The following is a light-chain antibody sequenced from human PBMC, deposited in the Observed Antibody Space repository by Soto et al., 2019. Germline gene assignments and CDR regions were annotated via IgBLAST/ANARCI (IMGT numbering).Light chain of an antibody. CDR1: QSVSSY. V-gene: IGKV3-11*01. CDR2: DAS. Sequence: EIVLTQSPAPLSLAPGERATLSCRASQSVSSYLAWYQQKPGQAPRLLIYDASNRATGIPARFSGSGSGTDFTLAINTLEPEDFAVYYCQQRSNWLTFGGGTKVEIK. CDR3: QQRSNWLT. J-gene: IGKJ4*01.